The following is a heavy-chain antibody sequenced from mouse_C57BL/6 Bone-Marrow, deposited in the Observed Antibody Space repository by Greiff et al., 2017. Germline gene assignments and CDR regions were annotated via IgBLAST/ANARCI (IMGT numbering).Heavy chain of an antibody. D-gene: IGHD2-5*01. Sequence: VQLQQSGAELARPGASVKLSCKASGYTFTSYWMQWVKQRPGQGLEWIGEIDPSDSYTKYNQKFKGKATLTVDTSSSTAHMPLSSLTSEDSAVYYCAREDSNYWFAYWGQGTLVTVSA. CDR1: GYTFTSYW. CDR3: AREDSNYWFAY. J-gene: IGHJ3*01. V-gene: IGHV1-50*01. CDR2: IDPSDSYT.